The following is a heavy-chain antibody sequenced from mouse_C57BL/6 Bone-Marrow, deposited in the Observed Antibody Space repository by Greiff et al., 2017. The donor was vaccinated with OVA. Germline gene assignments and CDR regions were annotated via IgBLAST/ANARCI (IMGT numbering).Heavy chain of an antibody. V-gene: IGHV5-4*01. CDR2: ISDGGSYT. D-gene: IGHD1-1*01. CDR1: GFTFSSYA. J-gene: IGHJ3*01. Sequence: EVQLVESGGGLVKPGGSLKLSCAASGFTFSSYAMSWVRQTPEKRLEWVATISDGGSYTYYPDNVKGRFTISRDNAKNNLYLQMSHLKSEDTAMYYCARDRDYGSPWFAYWGQGTLVTVSA. CDR3: ARDRDYGSPWFAY.